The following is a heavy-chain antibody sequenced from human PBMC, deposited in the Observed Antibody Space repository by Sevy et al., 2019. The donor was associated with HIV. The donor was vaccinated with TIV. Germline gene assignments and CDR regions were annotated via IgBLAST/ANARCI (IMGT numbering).Heavy chain of an antibody. CDR2: ISYDGSNK. Sequence: GGSLRLSCAASGFTFSSYAMHWVHQVPGKGLEWVAVISYDGSNKYYADSVKGRFTISRDNSKNTLYLQMNSLRAEDTAVYYCAQLGYCSGGSCYDAFDIWGQGTMVTVSS. CDR3: AQLGYCSGGSCYDAFDI. V-gene: IGHV3-30*04. J-gene: IGHJ3*02. D-gene: IGHD2-15*01. CDR1: GFTFSSYA.